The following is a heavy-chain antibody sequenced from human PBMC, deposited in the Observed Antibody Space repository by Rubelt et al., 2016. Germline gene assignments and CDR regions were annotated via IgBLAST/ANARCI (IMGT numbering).Heavy chain of an antibody. D-gene: IGHD6-13*01. CDR2: VYYSGST. Sequence: QLQLQESGPGLVKPSETLSLTCTVSGGSITSSTYYWGWIRQPPGKGLEWIGSVYYSGSTFYSPSLTSRVTISLNTSKNQFALKLSSVTAADTAVDYCARTPGQSSWYYFDYWGQGTLVTVSS. J-gene: IGHJ4*02. CDR1: GGSITSSTYY. CDR3: ARTPGQSSWYYFDY. V-gene: IGHV4-39*01.